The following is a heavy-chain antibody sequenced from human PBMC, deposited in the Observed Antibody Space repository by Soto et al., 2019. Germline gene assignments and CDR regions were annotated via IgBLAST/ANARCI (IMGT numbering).Heavy chain of an antibody. CDR3: ATYTVW. CDR1: GGTFSSHT. D-gene: IGHD4-17*01. J-gene: IGHJ4*02. Sequence: QVQLVQSGAEVKKPGSSVKVSCKASGGTFSSHTISWVRQAPGQGLEWMGRIIHILGIANYAQKFQGRVTITADKSTSTAYMELRSLRFEDTAVYYCATYTVWWGQGTLVTVSS. CDR2: IIHILGIA. V-gene: IGHV1-69*02.